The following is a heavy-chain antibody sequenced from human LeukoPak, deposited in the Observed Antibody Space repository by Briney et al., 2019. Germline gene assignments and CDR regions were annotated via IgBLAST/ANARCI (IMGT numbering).Heavy chain of an antibody. CDR3: VRVKGGSISDS. CDR2: ISYSGST. Sequence: PSETLSLTCTVSGGSISSSNYYWGWIRQPPGKGLEWIATISYSGSTYYNASVKSRVIISRDTSKNQFSLSLNSVTAADTAVYYCVRVKGGSISDSWGQGTLVTVSS. D-gene: IGHD1-26*01. V-gene: IGHV4-39*07. CDR1: GGSISSSNYY. J-gene: IGHJ4*02.